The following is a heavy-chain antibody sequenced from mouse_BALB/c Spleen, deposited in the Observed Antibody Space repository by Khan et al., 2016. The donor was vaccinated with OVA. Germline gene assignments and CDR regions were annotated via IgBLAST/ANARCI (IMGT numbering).Heavy chain of an antibody. CDR3: TRSYDSDYFDY. J-gene: IGHJ2*01. CDR2: IYPGISDT. D-gene: IGHD2-4*01. Sequence: EVQLQQSGTVLARPGASVKMSCKASGYSFTSYWMHWITQRPGQGLEWIGAIYPGISDTRYNQKFKGKAKLTAVTSASTAYMSLSSLTNEDSAVYYCTRSYDSDYFDYWGQGTTLTVSS. CDR1: GYSFTSYW. V-gene: IGHV1-5*01.